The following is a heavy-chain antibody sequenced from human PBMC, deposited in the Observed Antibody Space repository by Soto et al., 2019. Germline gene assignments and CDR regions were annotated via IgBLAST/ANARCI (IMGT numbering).Heavy chain of an antibody. Sequence: GASVKVSCKASGYTFTTYDVSWVRQASGQGLEWMGWMNPSNGNTGYAQKFQGRVTMTRNTSISTVYMELSGLRPDDTAVYYCARRKERSGPHYFNHRGPGTRVPVSP. D-gene: IGHD3-9*01. CDR2: MNPSNGNT. CDR1: GYTFTTYD. V-gene: IGHV1-8*02. J-gene: IGHJ1*01. CDR3: ARRKERSGPHYFNH.